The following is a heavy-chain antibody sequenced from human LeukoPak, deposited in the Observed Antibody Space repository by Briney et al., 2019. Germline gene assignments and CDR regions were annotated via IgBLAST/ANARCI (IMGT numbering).Heavy chain of an antibody. D-gene: IGHD6-19*01. J-gene: IGHJ4*02. Sequence: PGMSLRLSCAASGFTFSSYAMHWVRQAPGKGLEWVAVISYDGSNKYYADSVKGRFTISRDNSKNTLYLQMNSLRAEDTAVYYCARDPGIAVAFDYWGQGTLVTVSS. CDR2: ISYDGSNK. CDR3: ARDPGIAVAFDY. CDR1: GFTFSSYA. V-gene: IGHV3-30-3*01.